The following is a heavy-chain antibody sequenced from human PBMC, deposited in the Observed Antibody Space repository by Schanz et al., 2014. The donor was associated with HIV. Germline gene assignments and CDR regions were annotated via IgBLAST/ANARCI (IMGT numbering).Heavy chain of an antibody. J-gene: IGHJ4*02. D-gene: IGHD3-22*01. CDR2: LYSGGRK. Sequence: EVQLLESGGGLVQPGGSLRLSCAASGFTFSTYAMSWVRQAPGKGLAWVSVLYSGGRKYYADAVKGRFTISRDSSKNTLYLQMNSLRAEDTAVYYCAKGVLRDYYDSSGYPCWGQGTLVTVSS. CDR1: GFTFSTYA. CDR3: AKGVLRDYYDSSGYPC. V-gene: IGHV3-23*03.